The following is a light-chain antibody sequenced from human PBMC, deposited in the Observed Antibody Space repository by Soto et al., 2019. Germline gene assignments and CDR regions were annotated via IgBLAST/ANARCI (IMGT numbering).Light chain of an antibody. CDR2: GAS. CDR3: QQYNDWPPLT. V-gene: IGKV3-15*01. J-gene: IGKJ4*01. CDR1: QSVRSN. Sequence: EIGMTQSPATLSVSPGERATLSCRASQSVRSNLAWYQQKPGQAPRLLIYGASTRATGIPARFSGSGSGTEFTLTISSLQSEDFAIYYCQQYNDWPPLTFGGGTKVDIK.